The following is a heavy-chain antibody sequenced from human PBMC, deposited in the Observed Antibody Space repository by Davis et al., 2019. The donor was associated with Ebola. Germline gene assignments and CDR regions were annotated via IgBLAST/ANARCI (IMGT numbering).Heavy chain of an antibody. Sequence: SETLSLTCTVSGGSISSYYWGWIRQPPGKGLEWIGSIYHSGSTYYNPSLKSRVTISVDTSKNQFSLKLSSVTAADTAVYYCARVTARNWRNFDYWGQGTLVTVSS. J-gene: IGHJ4*02. V-gene: IGHV4-38-2*02. CDR2: IYHSGST. CDR3: ARVTARNWRNFDY. D-gene: IGHD1-1*01. CDR1: GGSISSYY.